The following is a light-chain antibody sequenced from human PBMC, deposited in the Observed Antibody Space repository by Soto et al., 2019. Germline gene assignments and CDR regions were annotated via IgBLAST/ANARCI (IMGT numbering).Light chain of an antibody. CDR1: QSISSY. Sequence: DIRMTQSPSSLSASVGDRVTITCRASQSISSYLNWYQQKPGKAPKLLISAASSLQSGVPLRFSGSGSGTDFTLTISSLQPEDFATYYCQQSYSTPRTFGQGTKLEIK. CDR3: QQSYSTPRT. CDR2: AAS. V-gene: IGKV1-39*01. J-gene: IGKJ2*01.